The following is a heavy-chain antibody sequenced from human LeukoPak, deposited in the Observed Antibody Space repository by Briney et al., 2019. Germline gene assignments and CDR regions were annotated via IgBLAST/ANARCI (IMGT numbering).Heavy chain of an antibody. CDR1: GGSISSYY. CDR2: IYTNGST. Sequence: SETLSLTCTVSGGSISSYYWSWIRQPAGKGREWIGRIYTNGSTNYDPSLKSRVTMSVDTSKNHFSLKLSYVTAADTAVYSCAGEMATSRSKLSYWGQGTLVTVSS. J-gene: IGHJ4*02. V-gene: IGHV4-4*07. D-gene: IGHD5-24*01. CDR3: AGEMATSRSKLSY.